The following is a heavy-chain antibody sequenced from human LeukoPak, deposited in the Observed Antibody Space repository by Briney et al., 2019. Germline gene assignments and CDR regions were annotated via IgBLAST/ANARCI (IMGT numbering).Heavy chain of an antibody. CDR3: ARVRYCSSTSCYYYFDY. V-gene: IGHV4-30-4*08. D-gene: IGHD2-2*01. CDR1: GGSISSGDYY. Sequence: KPSETLSLTCTVSGGSISSGDYYWSWIRQPPGKGLEWIGYIYYSGSTYYNPSLKSRVTISVDTSKNQFSLKLSSVTAADTAVYYCARVRYCSSTSCYYYFDYWGQGTLVTVSS. CDR2: IYYSGST. J-gene: IGHJ4*02.